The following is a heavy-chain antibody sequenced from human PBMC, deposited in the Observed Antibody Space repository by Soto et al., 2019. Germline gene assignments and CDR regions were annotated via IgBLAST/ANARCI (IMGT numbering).Heavy chain of an antibody. V-gene: IGHV1-18*01. Sequence: QVQLVQSGAEVKKHGASVTLSCKTYGYTFSKYGISWVRQAPGQGLEWLGWISGYNGNTNYAQTVQGRVTMTTDTSTGTVYMELRSLKSDDTAIYYCSRFIMVGGWFDPNYYHGMDVWGQGTTVTVSS. CDR2: ISGYNGNT. J-gene: IGHJ6*02. D-gene: IGHD6-19*01. CDR3: SRFIMVGGWFDPNYYHGMDV. CDR1: GYTFSKYG.